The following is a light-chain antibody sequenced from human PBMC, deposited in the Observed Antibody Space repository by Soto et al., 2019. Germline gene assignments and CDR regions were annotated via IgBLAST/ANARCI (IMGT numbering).Light chain of an antibody. Sequence: EIVLTQSPATLPLSQGERAALSCRASQSVSSYLAWYQQKPGQAPRLLIYDASNRATGIPARFSGSGSGTDFTLTISSLEPEDFAVYYCQQRSNWPRTFGQGTKV. V-gene: IGKV3-11*01. CDR3: QQRSNWPRT. J-gene: IGKJ1*01. CDR2: DAS. CDR1: QSVSSY.